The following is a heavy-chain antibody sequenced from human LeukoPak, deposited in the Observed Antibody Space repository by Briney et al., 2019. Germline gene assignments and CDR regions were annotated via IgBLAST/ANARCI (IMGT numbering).Heavy chain of an antibody. CDR1: GGTFSSYA. CDR2: IIPIFGTA. D-gene: IGHD5-18*01. CDR3: ARDRSYGSYAFDI. J-gene: IGHJ3*02. Sequence: SVTVSCKASGGTFSSYAISWVRQAPGQGLGWMGGIIPIFGTANYAQKFQGRVTITADKSTSTAYMELSSLRSEDTAVYYCARDRSYGSYAFDIWGQGTMVTVSS. V-gene: IGHV1-69*06.